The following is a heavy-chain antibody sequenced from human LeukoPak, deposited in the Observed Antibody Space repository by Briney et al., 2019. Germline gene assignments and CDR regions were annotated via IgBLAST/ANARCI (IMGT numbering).Heavy chain of an antibody. CDR1: GFTFSSYE. Sequence: GGSLRLSCAASGFTFSSYEMNWVRQAPGKGLEWVSYISSSGSTIYYADSVKGRFTIYRDNAKNSLYLQMNSLRAEDTAVYYCARVVTKYSGSYGYYFDYWGQGTLVTVSS. D-gene: IGHD1-26*01. CDR3: ARVVTKYSGSYGYYFDY. CDR2: ISSSGSTI. V-gene: IGHV3-48*03. J-gene: IGHJ4*02.